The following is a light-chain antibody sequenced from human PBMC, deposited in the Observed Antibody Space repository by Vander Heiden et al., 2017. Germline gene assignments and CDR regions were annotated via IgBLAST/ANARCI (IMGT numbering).Light chain of an antibody. Sequence: SALTLPPSASGTPGQRVTISCSGCRSNIGSITANCYHQPPAPAPILLIYSNNRRPSGGPARFSGSKSGASASLAISGLQSEDEADYYCAAWEDSLNGRWVFGGGTKLTVL. J-gene: IGLJ3*02. CDR3: AAWEDSLNGRWV. CDR2: SNN. CDR1: RSNIGSIT. V-gene: IGLV1-44*01.